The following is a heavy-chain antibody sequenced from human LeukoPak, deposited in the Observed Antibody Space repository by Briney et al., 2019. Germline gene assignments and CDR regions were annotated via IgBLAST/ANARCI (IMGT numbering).Heavy chain of an antibody. CDR3: ARSWASSWYWFDY. CDR2: ISGDGSAT. CDR1: EFTFRSYW. Sequence: PGGSLRLSCVASEFTFRSYWMHWVRQAPGKGLVWVSRISGDGSATNYADSVKGRFTISRDNAKNTLWLQMSSLRAEDTAVYYCARSWASSWYWFDYWGQGTLVTVSS. V-gene: IGHV3-74*01. D-gene: IGHD6-13*01. J-gene: IGHJ4*02.